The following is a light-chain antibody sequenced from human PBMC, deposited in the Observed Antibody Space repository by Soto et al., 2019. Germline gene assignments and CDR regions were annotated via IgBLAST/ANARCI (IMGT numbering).Light chain of an antibody. CDR1: SGDVGTYAL. CDR2: GVH. V-gene: IGLV2-8*01. Sequence: QSVLTQPPSASGSPGQSVTMSCTGSSGDVGTYALVSWYKQHPGKAPKLMIYGVHKRPSGVPDRFSGSQSGNTASLTVSGLQAEDEADYFCSSYAGNNNYVFGTGTKVTVL. CDR3: SSYAGNNNYV. J-gene: IGLJ1*01.